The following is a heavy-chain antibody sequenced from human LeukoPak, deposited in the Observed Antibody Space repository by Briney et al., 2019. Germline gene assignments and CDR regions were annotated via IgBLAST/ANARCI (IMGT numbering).Heavy chain of an antibody. D-gene: IGHD5-18*01. J-gene: IGHJ4*02. CDR1: GYSFTNYW. CDR3: ARQTAMGRSGDY. CDR2: IDPSDSET. Sequence: GESLKISCTASGYSFTNYWIGWARQMPGKGLEWMGIIDPSDSETRYTPSFQGQVTISADKSLSTAYLQWNRLKASDTAMYYCARQTAMGRSGDYWGQGTLVIVSS. V-gene: IGHV5-51*01.